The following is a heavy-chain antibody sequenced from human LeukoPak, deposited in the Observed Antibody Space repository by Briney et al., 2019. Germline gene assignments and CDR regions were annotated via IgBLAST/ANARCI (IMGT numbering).Heavy chain of an antibody. CDR1: GGSFSGYY. V-gene: IGHV4-34*01. J-gene: IGHJ3*02. D-gene: IGHD3-22*01. CDR3: TKSDGSGLIRI. CDR2: INHSGST. Sequence: SETLSLTCDVYGGSFSGYYWSWIRQPPEKGLEWIGEINHSGSTNYNPSLKSRVTISVDTSKNQFSLKVISMTAADTAVYYCTKSDGSGLIRICGRGTMVTVSS.